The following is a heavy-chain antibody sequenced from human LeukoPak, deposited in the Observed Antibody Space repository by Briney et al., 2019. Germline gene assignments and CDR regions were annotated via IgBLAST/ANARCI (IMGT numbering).Heavy chain of an antibody. CDR2: IYYSGST. V-gene: IGHV4-59*01. CDR1: GGSISSYY. Sequence: DPSETLSLTCTVSGGSISSYYWSWIRRPPGKGLEWIGYIYYSGSTNYNPSLKSRVTISVDTSKNQFSLKLSSVTAADTAVYYCAGSPWYYDSSGYYYYGMDVWGQGTTVTVSS. CDR3: AGSPWYYDSSGYYYYGMDV. J-gene: IGHJ6*02. D-gene: IGHD3-22*01.